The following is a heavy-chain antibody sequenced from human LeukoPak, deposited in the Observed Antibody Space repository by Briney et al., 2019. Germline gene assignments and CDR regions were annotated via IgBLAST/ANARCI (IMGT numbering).Heavy chain of an antibody. V-gene: IGHV3-13*01. Sequence: PGGSLRLSCAAPGFTFSSYAMSWVRQAPGKGLEWVSAIGTAGDTYYPGSVKGRFTISRENAKNSLYLQMNSLRAGDTAVYYCARDNSGSYDYWGQGTLVTVSS. CDR3: ARDNSGSYDY. J-gene: IGHJ4*02. D-gene: IGHD3-10*01. CDR1: GFTFSSYA. CDR2: IGTAGDT.